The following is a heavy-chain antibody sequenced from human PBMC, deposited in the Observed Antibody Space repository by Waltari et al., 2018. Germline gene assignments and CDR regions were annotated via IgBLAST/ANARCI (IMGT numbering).Heavy chain of an antibody. Sequence: EVQLVESGGGLVQPGRSLRLSCTASGFTFGDYAMSWVRQAPGKGLEWVGFIRSKAYGGTTEYAAAVKGRFTISRDDSKSIAYLQMNSLKTEDTAVYYCTREATAYDDSSGYYSYDNFDYWGQGTLVTVSS. CDR3: TREATAYDDSSGYYSYDNFDY. D-gene: IGHD3-22*01. CDR1: GFTFGDYA. V-gene: IGHV3-49*04. J-gene: IGHJ4*02. CDR2: IRSKAYGGTT.